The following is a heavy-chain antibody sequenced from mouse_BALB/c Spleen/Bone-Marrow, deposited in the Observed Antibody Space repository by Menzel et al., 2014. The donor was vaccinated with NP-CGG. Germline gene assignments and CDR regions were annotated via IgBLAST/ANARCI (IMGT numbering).Heavy chain of an antibody. CDR1: GYTFTEYT. V-gene: IGHV1-22*01. CDR2: INPNNGGT. D-gene: IGHD2-2*01. Sequence: VQLQQSGPELVKPGASVKISCKTSGYTFTEYTMHWVKQRHGKSLEWIGCINPNNGGTNYNQKFKGKATMTVDKSSSTDYMKLRSLTSDDSAVYYCARGYGSDWFTYWGQGTLVTVSA. J-gene: IGHJ3*01. CDR3: ARGYGSDWFTY.